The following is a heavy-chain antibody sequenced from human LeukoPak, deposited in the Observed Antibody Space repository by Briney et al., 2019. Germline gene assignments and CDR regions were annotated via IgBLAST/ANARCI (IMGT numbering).Heavy chain of an antibody. CDR2: MYSGGSK. J-gene: IGHJ4*02. Sequence: GGSLRLSCAASGFTVSSNYMSWVRQPPGKGLEWVSVMYSGGSKYYADSVEGRFTISRDNSKNTVYLQMNSLRSDDTAVYYCFVGPHPYDSGDWPPNWGQGTLVTVSS. D-gene: IGHD3-10*01. V-gene: IGHV3-66*01. CDR3: FVGPHPYDSGDWPPN. CDR1: GFTVSSNY.